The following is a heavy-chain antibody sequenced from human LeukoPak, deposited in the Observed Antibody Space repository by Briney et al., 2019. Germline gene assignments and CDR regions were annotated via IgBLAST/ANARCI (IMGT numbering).Heavy chain of an antibody. D-gene: IGHD3-22*01. V-gene: IGHV4-4*07. CDR1: GGSISSDY. CDR2: IYTSGNT. Sequence: PSETLSLTCTVSGGSISSDYWSLIRQPAGKGLEWIGRIYTSGNTNYNPSLKSRVTMSVDTSKNQFSLKLTSVTAADTAVYYCARGANSGYLFDYWGQGTLVTVSS. J-gene: IGHJ4*02. CDR3: ARGANSGYLFDY.